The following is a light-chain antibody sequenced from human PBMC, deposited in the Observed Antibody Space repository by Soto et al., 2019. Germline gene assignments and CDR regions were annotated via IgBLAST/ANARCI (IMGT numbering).Light chain of an antibody. CDR2: KAS. CDR1: QTISSW. CDR3: QHYNSYSEA. J-gene: IGKJ1*01. Sequence: DFQMTQPLSALSGSVGNVVTITCLASQTISSWSAWYQQKPGKAPKLLIYKASTLKSGVPSRFSGSGSGTEFTLTISSLQPYDFATYYCQHYNSYSEAFGQMSKVDIK. V-gene: IGKV1-5*03.